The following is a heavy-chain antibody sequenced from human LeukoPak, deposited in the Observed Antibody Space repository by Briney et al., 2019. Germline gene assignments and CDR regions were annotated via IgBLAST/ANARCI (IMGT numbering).Heavy chain of an antibody. V-gene: IGHV1-2*02. CDR2: INTKTGDT. Sequence: ASVKVSCKASGYTFTANYMHWVRQAPGQGLEWMGWINTKTGDTKYAQKFQDRVTVTRDTSISTVYMELSPLTLDDTAVYFCTRGDGSSLFLLWGQGTLVTVSS. D-gene: IGHD6-13*01. J-gene: IGHJ4*02. CDR3: TRGDGSSLFLL. CDR1: GYTFTANY.